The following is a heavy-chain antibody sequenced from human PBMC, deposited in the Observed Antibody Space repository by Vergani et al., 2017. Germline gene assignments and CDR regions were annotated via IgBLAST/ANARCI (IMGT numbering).Heavy chain of an antibody. Sequence: EVQMVESGGGLVKPGGSLRLSCVASGFTFSHYSMNWVRQAPGKGLEWVSSISSSSSYIYYADSVKGRFTISRDNAKNSLYLQMNSLRAEDTAVYYCASFPTVTQRWLDYWGQGTLVTVSS. D-gene: IGHD4-17*01. CDR2: ISSSSSYI. J-gene: IGHJ4*02. CDR1: GFTFSHYS. CDR3: ASFPTVTQRWLDY. V-gene: IGHV3-21*01.